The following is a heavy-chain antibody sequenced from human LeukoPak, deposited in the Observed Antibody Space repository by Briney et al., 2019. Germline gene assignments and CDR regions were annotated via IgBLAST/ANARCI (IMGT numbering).Heavy chain of an antibody. J-gene: IGHJ6*02. CDR1: GGSITSSYYY. CDR2: IYYSGST. V-gene: IGHV4-61*05. CDR3: ARHAEGPIAAAQQKYYYYYGMDV. D-gene: IGHD6-13*01. Sequence: SETLSLTCTVSGGSITSSYYYWGWIRQPPGKGLEWIGYIYYSGSTNYNPSLKSRVTISVDTSKNQFSLKLSSVTAADTAVYYCARHAEGPIAAAQQKYYYYYGMDVWGQGTTVTVSS.